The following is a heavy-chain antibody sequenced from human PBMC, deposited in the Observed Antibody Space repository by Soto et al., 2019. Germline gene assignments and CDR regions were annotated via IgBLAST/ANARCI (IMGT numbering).Heavy chain of an antibody. CDR2: IYYSGNT. D-gene: IGHD3-10*01. V-gene: IGHV4-28*01. CDR3: ARLGESSGNHAYWFDP. J-gene: IGHJ5*02. CDR1: GYSISNTNW. Sequence: QVQLQESGPGLVKPSDTLSLTCAVSGYSISNTNWWGWIRQPPGKGLEWIGYIYYSGNTYYNPSLKSRVTMSVDTSKNQFSLKLSSVTAVDTAVYYCARLGESSGNHAYWFDPWGQGTLVTVSS.